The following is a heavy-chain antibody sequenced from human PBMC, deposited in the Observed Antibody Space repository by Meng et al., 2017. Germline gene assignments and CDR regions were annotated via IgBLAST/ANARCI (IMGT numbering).Heavy chain of an antibody. Sequence: VQVVQSGAEVKKPGASVKVSCKASGYTFTGYYMHWVRQAPGQGLEWMGRINPNSGGTNYAQKFQGRVTMTRDTSISTAYMELSRLRSDDTAVYYCARDYREYCSGGSCYYFDYWGQGTLVTVSS. J-gene: IGHJ4*02. CDR2: INPNSGGT. CDR1: GYTFTGYY. CDR3: ARDYREYCSGGSCYYFDY. V-gene: IGHV1-2*06. D-gene: IGHD2-15*01.